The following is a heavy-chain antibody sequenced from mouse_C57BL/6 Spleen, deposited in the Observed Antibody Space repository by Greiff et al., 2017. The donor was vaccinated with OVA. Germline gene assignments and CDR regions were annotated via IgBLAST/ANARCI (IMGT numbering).Heavy chain of an antibody. D-gene: IGHD2-3*01. Sequence: EVQLQQSGTVLARPGASVKMSCKTSGYTFTSYWMHWVKQRPGQGLEWIGAIYPGNSDTSYNQKFKGKAKLTAVTSASTAYMELSSLTNEDSAVYYCTRGGYDGYYSSYFDYWGQGTTLTVSS. J-gene: IGHJ2*01. V-gene: IGHV1-5*01. CDR1: GYTFTSYW. CDR2: IYPGNSDT. CDR3: TRGGYDGYYSSYFDY.